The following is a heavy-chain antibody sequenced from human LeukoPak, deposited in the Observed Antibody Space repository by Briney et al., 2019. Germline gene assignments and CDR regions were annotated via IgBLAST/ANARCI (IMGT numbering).Heavy chain of an antibody. D-gene: IGHD2-21*01. Sequence: PSETLSLTCTVSGYSLSSGYYWNWIRQPPGKGLEWIGEVNHSGSTNYNPSLKSRVTVSLDTSMNQFSLRLSSVTAADTAVYYCARGRALFDWGQGTLVTVSS. CDR3: ARGRALFD. V-gene: IGHV4-34*01. J-gene: IGHJ4*02. CDR1: GYSLSSGYY. CDR2: VNHSGST.